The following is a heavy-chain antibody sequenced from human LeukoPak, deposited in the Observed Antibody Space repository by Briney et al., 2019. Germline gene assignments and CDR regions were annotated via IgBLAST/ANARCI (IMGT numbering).Heavy chain of an antibody. CDR3: ARDSDSGSYFGAFDI. Sequence: PGGSLRLSCAASGFTFSGYSMNWVRQAPGKGLEWVSSISSSSSYIYYADSVKGRFTISRDNAKNSLYLQMNSLRAEDTAVYYCARDSDSGSYFGAFDIWGQGTMVTVSS. CDR1: GFTFSGYS. J-gene: IGHJ3*02. D-gene: IGHD1-26*01. CDR2: ISSSSSYI. V-gene: IGHV3-21*01.